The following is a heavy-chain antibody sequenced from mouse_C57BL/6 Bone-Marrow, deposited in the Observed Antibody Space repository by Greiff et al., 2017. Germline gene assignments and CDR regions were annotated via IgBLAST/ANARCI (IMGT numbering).Heavy chain of an antibody. Sequence: EVKLVESGGGLVQPGGSLKLSCAASGFTFSDYYMYWVRQTPEKRLEWVAYISNGGGSTYYPDTVKGRFTISRDNAKNTLYLQMSRLKSEDTAMYYCARHYYGSSPHWYFDVWGTGTTVTVSS. J-gene: IGHJ1*03. D-gene: IGHD1-1*01. CDR3: ARHYYGSSPHWYFDV. CDR1: GFTFSDYY. V-gene: IGHV5-12*01. CDR2: ISNGGGST.